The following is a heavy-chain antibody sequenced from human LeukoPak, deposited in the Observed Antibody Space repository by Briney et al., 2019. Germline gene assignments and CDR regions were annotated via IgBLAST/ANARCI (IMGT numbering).Heavy chain of an antibody. CDR3: ARRYSGTHPKYNWFDP. D-gene: IGHD1-26*01. Sequence: GESLKISCKGSGYSFTSYWIGWVRQMPGEGLEWMGIIYPGDSDTRYSPSFQGQVTISADKSISTAYLQWSSLKASDTAMYYCARRYSGTHPKYNWFDPWGQGTLVTVSS. V-gene: IGHV5-51*01. CDR2: IYPGDSDT. CDR1: GYSFTSYW. J-gene: IGHJ5*02.